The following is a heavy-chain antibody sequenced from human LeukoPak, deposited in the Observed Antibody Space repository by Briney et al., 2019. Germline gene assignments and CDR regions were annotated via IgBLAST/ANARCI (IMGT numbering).Heavy chain of an antibody. CDR3: VKDSAVLSYYYMDV. CDR2: INWDGVST. J-gene: IGHJ6*03. CDR1: GFTFDDYT. V-gene: IGHV3-43*01. Sequence: GGSLRLSCAASGFTFDDYTMHWVRQGPGKGLEWVSLINWDGVSTYYADSVKGRFTISRDNSKNSLYLQMSSLRTEDTALYYCVKDSAVLSYYYMDVWGKGTTVTVSS.